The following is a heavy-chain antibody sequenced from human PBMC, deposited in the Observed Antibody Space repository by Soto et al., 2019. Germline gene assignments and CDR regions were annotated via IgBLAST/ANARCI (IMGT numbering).Heavy chain of an antibody. J-gene: IGHJ3*02. CDR1: GFTFSDYY. Sequence: GGSLRLSCAASGFTFSDYYMSWIRQAPGKGLEWVSYISSSSSYTNYADSVKGRFTISRDNAKNSLYLQMNSLRAEDTAVYYCARDLLGSGGAFDIWGQGTMVTVSS. D-gene: IGHD3-16*01. CDR2: ISSSSSYT. CDR3: ARDLLGSGGAFDI. V-gene: IGHV3-11*06.